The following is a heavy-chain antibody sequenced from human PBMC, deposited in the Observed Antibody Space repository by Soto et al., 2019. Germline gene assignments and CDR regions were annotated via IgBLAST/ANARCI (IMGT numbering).Heavy chain of an antibody. V-gene: IGHV4-38-2*01. CDR2: IYHSGTT. D-gene: IGHD6-13*01. Sequence: SETLSLTCSVSGYSISSGYYWGWIRQPPGKGLEWIGTIYHSGTTYYNPSLKSRITISIDTSKNQFSLLLTPVTATDTAEYYCARSLFTSSWFAGPWGQGTLVTVSS. J-gene: IGHJ5*02. CDR3: ARSLFTSSWFAGP. CDR1: GYSISSGYY.